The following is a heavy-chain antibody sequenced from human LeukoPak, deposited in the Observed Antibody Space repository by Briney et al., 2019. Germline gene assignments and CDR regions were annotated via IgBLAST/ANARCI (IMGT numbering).Heavy chain of an antibody. CDR1: GYTFTSYG. J-gene: IGHJ3*02. D-gene: IGHD5-18*01. Sequence: ASVKVSCKASGYTFTSYGISWVRQAPGQGLEWMGWISAYNGNTNYAQKLQGRVTMTTDTSTSTAYMELRSLRSDDTAVYYCAREGGVDTAGNDAFDIWGQGTMVTVSS. V-gene: IGHV1-18*01. CDR3: AREGGVDTAGNDAFDI. CDR2: ISAYNGNT.